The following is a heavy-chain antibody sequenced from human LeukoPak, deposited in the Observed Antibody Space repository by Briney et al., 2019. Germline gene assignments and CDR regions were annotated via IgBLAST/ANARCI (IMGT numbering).Heavy chain of an antibody. D-gene: IGHD1-26*01. V-gene: IGHV3-21*01. CDR1: GFTFCSYT. CDR2: ISGSSNYI. J-gene: IGHJ4*02. Sequence: GGSLRLSCAASGFTFCSYTMNWVRQAPGKGLEWVSSISGSSNYIYYADSVKGRFTISRDNAKNSLYLQMNSLRAEDTAVYYCARDAYGSSVDYWGQRTLVTVSS. CDR3: ARDAYGSSVDY.